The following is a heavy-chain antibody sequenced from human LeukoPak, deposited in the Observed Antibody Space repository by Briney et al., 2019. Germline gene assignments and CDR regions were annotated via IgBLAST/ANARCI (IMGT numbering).Heavy chain of an antibody. J-gene: IGHJ4*02. V-gene: IGHV3-64D*06. Sequence: GGSLRLSCSGSGFTFSIYAIHWVRQAPGKGPEYVSVISSSGDKTYYADSVKGRFTIPRDNSKNTVSLQMSSLRPEDTAMYYCVKDLYKGDTSTWYYFDYWGQGTLVTVSS. D-gene: IGHD6-13*01. CDR3: VKDLYKGDTSTWYYFDY. CDR1: GFTFSIYA. CDR2: ISSSGDKT.